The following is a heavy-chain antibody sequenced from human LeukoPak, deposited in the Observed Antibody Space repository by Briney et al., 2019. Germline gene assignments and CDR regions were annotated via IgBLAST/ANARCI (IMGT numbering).Heavy chain of an antibody. CDR2: IIPIFGTA. CDR1: GGTFSSYA. Sequence: SVKVSCKASGGTFSSYAISWVRQAPGQGLEWMGGIIPIFGTANYAQKFQGRVTITADESTSTAYMELSSLRSEDTAVYYCARGSRSGRRIAAAGTVYYYMDVWGKGTTVTISS. CDR3: ARGSRSGRRIAAAGTVYYYMDV. D-gene: IGHD6-13*01. V-gene: IGHV1-69*13. J-gene: IGHJ6*03.